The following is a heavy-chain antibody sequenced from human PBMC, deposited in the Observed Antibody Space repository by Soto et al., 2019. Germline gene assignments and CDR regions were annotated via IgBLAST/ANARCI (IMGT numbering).Heavy chain of an antibody. CDR1: GASINNGDYY. CDR3: ARDELAYCGGDCFS. V-gene: IGHV4-30-4*01. J-gene: IGHJ5*02. CDR2: IYFSGST. D-gene: IGHD2-21*02. Sequence: KPSETLSLTCTVSGASINNGDYYWTWIRQPPGKGLEWIGYIYFSGSTSYNPSLQSRVTMSLDSSKSQFSLKLTSVTAADTAVYYCARDELAYCGGDCFSWGQGTPVTVSS.